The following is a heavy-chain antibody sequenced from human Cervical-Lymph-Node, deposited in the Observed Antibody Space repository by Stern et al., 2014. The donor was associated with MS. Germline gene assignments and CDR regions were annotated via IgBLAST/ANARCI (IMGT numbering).Heavy chain of an antibody. CDR2: IFPGGSDI. J-gene: IGHJ4*02. Sequence: EVQLVESGPEVKRPGESLKISCQASGYTFTSYWIGWVRQMPGKGLEWIAIIFPGGSDIRYSPSSKAQFTISAEKSSSTAYLQWNNLKASDTAIYYCARQRYFDYWGQGTLVTVSS. CDR1: GYTFTSYW. CDR3: ARQRYFDY. V-gene: IGHV5-51*01.